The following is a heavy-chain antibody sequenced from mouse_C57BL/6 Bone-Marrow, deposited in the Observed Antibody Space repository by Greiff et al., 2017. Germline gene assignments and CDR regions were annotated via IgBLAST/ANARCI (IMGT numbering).Heavy chain of an antibody. V-gene: IGHV14-2*01. D-gene: IGHD2-2*01. J-gene: IGHJ2*01. CDR2: IDPEDGET. CDR1: GFNIKDYY. CDR3: ARYGYYLDY. Sequence: VQLKESGAELVKPGASVKLSFTASGFNIKDYYMHWVKQRTEQGLEWIGRIDPEDGETKYAPKFQGKATITADTSSNTAYLQLSSLTSKDTAVYYCARYGYYLDYWGQGTTLTVSS.